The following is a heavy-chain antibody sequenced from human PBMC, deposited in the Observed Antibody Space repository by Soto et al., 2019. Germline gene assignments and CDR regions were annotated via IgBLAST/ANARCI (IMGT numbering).Heavy chain of an antibody. V-gene: IGHV3-21*01. CDR1: GFTFRSFT. D-gene: IGHD6-13*01. J-gene: IGHJ5*02. CDR2: ISSNSAYI. CDR3: TRDASLASSDRGCFDP. Sequence: GGSLRLSCAASGFTFRSFTMNWVRQAPGKGLEWVSTISSNSAYIYYTDALRGRFTISRDNAKNSLHLQMNSLRAEDTAVSYCTRDASLASSDRGCFDPWGPGTLVTVSS.